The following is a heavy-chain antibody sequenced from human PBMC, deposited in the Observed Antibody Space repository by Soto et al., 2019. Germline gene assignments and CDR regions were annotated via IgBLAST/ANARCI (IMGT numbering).Heavy chain of an antibody. D-gene: IGHD7-27*01. CDR3: ARHWGFDYYYYGMDV. Sequence: SETLSLTCAVSGGSFCSSNWWSWVRQPPGKGLEWIGEIYHSGSTNYNPSLKSRVTISVDKSKNQFSLKLSSVTAADTAVYYCARHWGFDYYYYGMDVWGQGTTVT. CDR1: GGSFCSSNW. CDR2: IYHSGST. J-gene: IGHJ6*02. V-gene: IGHV4-4*02.